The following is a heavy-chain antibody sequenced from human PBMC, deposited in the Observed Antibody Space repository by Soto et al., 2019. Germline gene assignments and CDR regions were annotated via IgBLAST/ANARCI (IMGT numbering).Heavy chain of an antibody. CDR2: ISSDGSVI. CDR3: ARGRVCRSGSCFGRCDY. V-gene: IGHV3-48*03. CDR1: GFSFSSYE. Sequence: EVQLVESGGGLVQPGGSLRLSCVVSGFSFSSYERNWVRQAPGKGLEWVSYISSDGSVIHYADSVEGRFTISRDSAKESLYLQMTSLRADDTAVYYCARGRVCRSGSCFGRCDYWGQGTLVTVSS. J-gene: IGHJ4*02. D-gene: IGHD2-15*01.